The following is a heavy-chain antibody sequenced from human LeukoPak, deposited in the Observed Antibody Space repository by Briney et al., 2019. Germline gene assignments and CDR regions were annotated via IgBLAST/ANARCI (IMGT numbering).Heavy chain of an antibody. Sequence: GGSLRLSCAASGFTFSSYAMSWVRQVPGKGLEWVSGISGSGDNTYYADSVKGRFTISRDNSKFTLYLQMNSLRAEDTALYYCAKERSTDRAWFGELLEWGQGNMVTVSS. J-gene: IGHJ4*02. D-gene: IGHD3-10*01. CDR3: AKERSTDRAWFGELLE. CDR2: ISGSGDNT. CDR1: GFTFSSYA. V-gene: IGHV3-23*01.